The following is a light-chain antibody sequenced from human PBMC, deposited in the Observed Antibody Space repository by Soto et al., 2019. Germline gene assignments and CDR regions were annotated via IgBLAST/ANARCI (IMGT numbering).Light chain of an antibody. CDR2: EIS. CDR3: SSFRSDNTLV. Sequence: QSALTQPASVSRSPGQSITISCTGTNSDIGDYNYVSWYQQYPDTAPTLIIFEISSRLSGVSDRFSGSKSGNTASLTISGLQPEDEAHYYCSSFRSDNTLVFGGGTKVTVL. J-gene: IGLJ2*01. CDR1: NSDIGDYNY. V-gene: IGLV2-14*01.